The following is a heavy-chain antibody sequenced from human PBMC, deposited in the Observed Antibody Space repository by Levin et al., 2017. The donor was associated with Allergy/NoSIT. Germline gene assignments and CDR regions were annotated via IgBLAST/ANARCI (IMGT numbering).Heavy chain of an antibody. CDR1: GYTFTSYY. J-gene: IGHJ6*02. D-gene: IGHD3-9*01. Sequence: GASVKVSCKASGYTFTSYYMHWVRQAPGQGLEWMGIINPSGGSTSYAQKFQGRVTMTRDTSTSTVYMELSSLRSEDTAVYYCARGSIQSRYFDWSPTYYYGMDVWGQGTTVTVSS. CDR3: ARGSIQSRYFDWSPTYYYGMDV. V-gene: IGHV1-46*01. CDR2: INPSGGST.